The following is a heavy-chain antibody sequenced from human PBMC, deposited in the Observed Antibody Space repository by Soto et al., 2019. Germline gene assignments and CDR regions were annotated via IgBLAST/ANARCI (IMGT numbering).Heavy chain of an antibody. CDR3: AREHYDFWSGYYYGMDV. Sequence: SETLSLTCTVSGGSISSGDYYWSWIRQPPGKGLEWIGYIYYSGSTYYNPSLKSRVTISVDTSKNQFSLKLSSVTAADTAVYYCAREHYDFWSGYYYGMDVWGQGTTVTVSS. J-gene: IGHJ6*02. D-gene: IGHD3-3*01. CDR1: GGSISSGDYY. CDR2: IYYSGST. V-gene: IGHV4-30-4*01.